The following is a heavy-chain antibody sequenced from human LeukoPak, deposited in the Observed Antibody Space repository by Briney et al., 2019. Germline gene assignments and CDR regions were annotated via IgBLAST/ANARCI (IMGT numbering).Heavy chain of an antibody. CDR2: IWYDGSNK. CDR1: GFTFSSYG. CDR3: AKTDSFGVSYYYMDV. V-gene: IGHV3-33*06. Sequence: PGGSLRLSCAASGFTFSSYGMHWVRQAPGKGLEWVAVIWYDGSNKYYADSVKGRFTISRDNSKNTLYLQMNSLRAEDTAVYYCAKTDSFGVSYYYMDVWGKGTTVTVSS. D-gene: IGHD3-3*01. J-gene: IGHJ6*03.